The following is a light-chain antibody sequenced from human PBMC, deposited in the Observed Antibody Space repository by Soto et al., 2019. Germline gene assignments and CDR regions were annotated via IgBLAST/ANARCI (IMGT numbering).Light chain of an antibody. J-gene: IGKJ1*01. V-gene: IGKV3-15*01. CDR3: RQYNDWWT. Sequence: EIVMTQSPATLSVSPGERATLSCRASQSVTINLAWYQQKPGQAPRLLIYGASTRATGIPARFSGGGSGTDFPLPISSLPSEESAVYYCRQYNDWWTFGQGTKVEIK. CDR2: GAS. CDR1: QSVTIN.